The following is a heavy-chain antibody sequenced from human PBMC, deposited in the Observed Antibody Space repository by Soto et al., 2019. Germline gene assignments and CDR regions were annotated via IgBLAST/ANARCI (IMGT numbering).Heavy chain of an antibody. J-gene: IGHJ5*02. V-gene: IGHV3-30-3*01. CDR3: ARDRIAAGVFWFDP. Sequence: GGSLRLSCAASGFTFSSYAIHFFRQAPGKGLEWVAVISYDGSNKYYADSVKGRFTISRDNSKNTLYLQMNSLRAEDTAVYYCARDRIAAGVFWFDPWGQGTLVTVSS. CDR2: ISYDGSNK. CDR1: GFTFSSYA. D-gene: IGHD6-13*01.